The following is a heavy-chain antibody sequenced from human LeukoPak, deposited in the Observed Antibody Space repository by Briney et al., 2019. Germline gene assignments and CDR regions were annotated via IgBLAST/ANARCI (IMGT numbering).Heavy chain of an antibody. CDR3: ARGVRFLEWFNDY. D-gene: IGHD3-3*01. Sequence: PGGSLRLSCAASGFTFSSYEMNWVRQAPGKGLEWVAFIRYDGSNKYYADSVKGRFTISRDNSKNTLYLQMNSLRAEDTAVYYCARGVRFLEWFNDYWGQGTLVTVSS. V-gene: IGHV3-30*02. CDR2: IRYDGSNK. J-gene: IGHJ4*02. CDR1: GFTFSSYE.